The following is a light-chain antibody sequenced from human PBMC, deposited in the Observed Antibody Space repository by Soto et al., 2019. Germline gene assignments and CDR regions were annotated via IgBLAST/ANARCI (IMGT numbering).Light chain of an antibody. CDR2: EAF. Sequence: DIQMTQSPSTLSASVGDTVTITCRASQSVSRWLNWYQQKSGKAPRLLIYEAFNLEIGVPSRFSGSGSGTEFILTINSLQPADSATYYCQQFNSKVWTFGQGTKVEI. J-gene: IGKJ1*01. CDR1: QSVSRW. CDR3: QQFNSKVWT. V-gene: IGKV1-5*01.